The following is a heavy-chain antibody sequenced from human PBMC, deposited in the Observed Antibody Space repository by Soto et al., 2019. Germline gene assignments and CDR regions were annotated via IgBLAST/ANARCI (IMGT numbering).Heavy chain of an antibody. J-gene: IGHJ4*02. CDR2: IYLNGGS. D-gene: IGHD4-17*01. Sequence: SETLSLTCAVSGGSLGRRDWWSWVRQPPGKGLEWVGQIYLNGGSTYDPSLKTRVAISVDMSKNLLSLELRSVTTADTAVYYRVKNGEYSLHYWGQGALVTVSS. CDR3: VKNGEYSLHY. CDR1: GGSLGRRDW. V-gene: IGHV4-4*02.